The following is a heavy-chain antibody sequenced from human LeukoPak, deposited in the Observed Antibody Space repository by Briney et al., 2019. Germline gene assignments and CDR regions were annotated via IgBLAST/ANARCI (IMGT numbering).Heavy chain of an antibody. CDR3: ARVLGHSSGWYFDY. D-gene: IGHD6-19*01. CDR2: ITPIFGTA. CDR1: GGTFSSYA. J-gene: IGHJ4*02. V-gene: IGHV1-69*05. Sequence: SSVKVSCKASGGTFSSYAISWVRQAPGQGLEWMGRITPIFGTANYAQKFQGRVTITTDESTSTAYMELSSLRSEDTAVYYCARVLGHSSGWYFDYWGQGTLVTVSS.